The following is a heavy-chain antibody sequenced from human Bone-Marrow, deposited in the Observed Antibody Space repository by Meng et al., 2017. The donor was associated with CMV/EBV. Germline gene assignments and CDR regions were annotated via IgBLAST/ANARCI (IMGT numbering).Heavy chain of an antibody. CDR1: GYSFTSYW. CDR3: ARLSDSSGYRFDY. V-gene: IGHV5-51*01. D-gene: IGHD3-22*01. CDR2: IYPGDSDT. J-gene: IGHJ4*02. Sequence: GASLKISCEGSGYSFTSYWIGWVRQLPGKGLEWMGIIYPGDSDTRYSPSFQGQVTISADKSISTAYLQWSSLKASDTAMYYCARLSDSSGYRFDYWGQGTLVTVSS.